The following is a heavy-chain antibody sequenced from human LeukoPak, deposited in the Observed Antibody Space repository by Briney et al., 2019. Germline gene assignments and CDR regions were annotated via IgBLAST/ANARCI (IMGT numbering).Heavy chain of an antibody. CDR3: ARDMEVKQLERRWFDP. J-gene: IGHJ5*02. V-gene: IGHV7-4-1*02. CDR2: INTNTGNP. D-gene: IGHD1-1*01. Sequence: ASVKVSCKASGGTFSSYAISWVRQAPGQGLEWMGWINTNTGNPTYAQDFTGRFVFSLDTSVTTAYLQITGLEADDTAIYYCARDMEVKQLERRWFDPWGQGTLVTVSS. CDR1: GGTFSSYA.